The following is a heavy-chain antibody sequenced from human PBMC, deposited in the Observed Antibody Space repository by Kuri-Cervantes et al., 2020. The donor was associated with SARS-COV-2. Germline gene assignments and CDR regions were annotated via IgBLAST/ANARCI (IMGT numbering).Heavy chain of an antibody. CDR2: ISAYNGNT. CDR3: AREGTVTTQPHYGMDV. CDR1: NYTFTSCG. V-gene: IGHV1-18*01. D-gene: IGHD4-11*01. J-gene: IGHJ6*02. Sequence: ASVKVSCKASNYTFTSCGISWVRQAPGQGLEWMGWISAYNGNTNYAQKLQGRVTMTTDTPTSTAYMELSRLRSDDTAVYYCAREGTVTTQPHYGMDVWGQGTTVTVSS.